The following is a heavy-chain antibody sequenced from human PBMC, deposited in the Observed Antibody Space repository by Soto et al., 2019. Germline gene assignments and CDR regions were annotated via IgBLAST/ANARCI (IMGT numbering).Heavy chain of an antibody. D-gene: IGHD3-10*01. V-gene: IGHV3-9*01. CDR3: AKDDTMVRGVTGPSGP. CDR1: GFTFDDYA. Sequence: GGSLRLSCAASGFTFDDYAMHWVRQAPGKGLEWVSGISWNSGSIGYADSVKGRFTISRDNAKNSLYLQMNSLRAEDTALYYCAKDDTMVRGVTGPSGPWGQGTLVTVSS. CDR2: ISWNSGSI. J-gene: IGHJ5*02.